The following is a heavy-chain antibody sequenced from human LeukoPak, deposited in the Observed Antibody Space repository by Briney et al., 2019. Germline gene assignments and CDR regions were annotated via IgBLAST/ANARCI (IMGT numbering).Heavy chain of an antibody. J-gene: IGHJ4*02. CDR2: INHSGST. CDR3: ARGWHGSSPGGYYFDY. V-gene: IGHV4-34*01. CDR1: GGSFSGYY. D-gene: IGHD6-6*01. Sequence: SETLSLTCAVYGGSFSGYYWSWIRQPPGKGLEWIGEINHSGSTNNNPSLKSRVTVSVDTSKNQFSLKLSSVTAADTAVYYCARGWHGSSPGGYYFDYWGQGTLVTVSS.